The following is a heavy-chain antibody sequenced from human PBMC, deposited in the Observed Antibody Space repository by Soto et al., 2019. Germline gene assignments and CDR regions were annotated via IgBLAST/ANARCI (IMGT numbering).Heavy chain of an antibody. CDR3: ARALSGYSSSWYPFYYGMDV. CDR2: IWDDGSNK. V-gene: IGHV3-33*01. J-gene: IGHJ6*02. D-gene: IGHD6-13*01. CDR1: GFTFSSYG. Sequence: QVQLVESGGGVVQPGRSLRLSCAASGFTFSSYGMHWVRQAPGKGLEWVAVIWDDGSNKYYADSVKGRFTISRDNSNNTLYLQMNSLRAEDTAVYYCARALSGYSSSWYPFYYGMDVWGQGTTVTVSS.